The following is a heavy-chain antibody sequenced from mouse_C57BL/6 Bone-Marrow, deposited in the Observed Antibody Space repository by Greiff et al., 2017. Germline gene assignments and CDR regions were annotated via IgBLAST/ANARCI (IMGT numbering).Heavy chain of an antibody. Sequence: EVNVVESGGGLVQSGRSLRLSCATSGFTFSDFYMEWVRQAPGKGLEWIAASRNKANDYTTEYSASVKGRFIVSRDTSQSILYLQMHALRAEDTAIYYCARDYSNYPYYYAMDYWGQGTSVTVSS. CDR1: GFTFSDFY. J-gene: IGHJ4*01. CDR3: ARDYSNYPYYYAMDY. V-gene: IGHV7-1*01. D-gene: IGHD2-5*01. CDR2: SRNKANDYTT.